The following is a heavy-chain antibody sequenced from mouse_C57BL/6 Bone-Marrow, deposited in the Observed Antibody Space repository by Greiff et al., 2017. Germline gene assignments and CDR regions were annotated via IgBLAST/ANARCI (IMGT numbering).Heavy chain of an antibody. V-gene: IGHV14-2*01. J-gene: IGHJ2*01. CDR3: ARESQAYYSNYADDY. D-gene: IGHD2-5*01. CDR1: GFNIKDYY. CDR2: IDPEDGDT. Sequence: VQLQQSGAELVKPGASVKLSCTASGFNIKDYYMHWVKQRTEQGLEWIGRIDPEDGDTKYAPKFQGKATITADTSSNTAYLQLSSLTSEDTAVYYCARESQAYYSNYADDYWGQGTTLTVSA.